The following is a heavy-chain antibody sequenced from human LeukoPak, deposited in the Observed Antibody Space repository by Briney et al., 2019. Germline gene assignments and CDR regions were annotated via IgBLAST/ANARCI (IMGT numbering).Heavy chain of an antibody. V-gene: IGHV4-4*07. J-gene: IGHJ3*02. CDR1: GGSISRYY. CDR2: IYSAGAT. CDR3: ARGVGRATGDAFDI. Sequence: SETLSLTCTVSGGSISRYYWSWIRQPAGKGLEGIGRIYSAGATNYNPSLESRVTMSVDTSKNQFSLKLPSVTAADSAVYFCARGVGRATGDAFDIWGQGTMVSVSS. D-gene: IGHD5-24*01.